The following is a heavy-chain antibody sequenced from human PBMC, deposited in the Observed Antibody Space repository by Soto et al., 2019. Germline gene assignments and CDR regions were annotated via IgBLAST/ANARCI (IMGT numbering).Heavy chain of an antibody. D-gene: IGHD6-6*01. V-gene: IGHV3-33*01. CDR3: ARDGQQLVPYGLDA. CDR2: IWADGSNV. J-gene: IGHJ6*02. Sequence: QVQLVESGGGVVQAGRSLRLSCAASGFTFSSHGIHWVRQAPGKGLEWVAFIWADGSNVEYADSVKGRFTISRDSSKNTGDLPMNSLRAEDTAVYSWARDGQQLVPYGLDAWGQGTTVTVSS. CDR1: GFTFSSHG.